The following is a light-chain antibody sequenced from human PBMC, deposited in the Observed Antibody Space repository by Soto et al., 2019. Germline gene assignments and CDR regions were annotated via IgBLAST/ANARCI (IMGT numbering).Light chain of an antibody. J-gene: IGLJ2*01. Sequence: QSVLTQPPSASGSPGQRVTISCSGSTSNLGSNAVHWYQQLPGTAPKLLIYNNNQRPSGVPDRFSGSKSGTSASLAISGLQSDDEADYYCSAWDDRLNGVFGGGTQLTVL. CDR3: SAWDDRLNGV. CDR1: TSNLGSNA. CDR2: NNN. V-gene: IGLV1-44*01.